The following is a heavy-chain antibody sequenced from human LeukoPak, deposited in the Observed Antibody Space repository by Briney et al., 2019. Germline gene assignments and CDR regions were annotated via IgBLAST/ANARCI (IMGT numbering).Heavy chain of an antibody. V-gene: IGHV3-33*01. D-gene: IGHD6-19*01. Sequence: GRSLRLSCAASGFTFSSYGMHWVRQAPGKGLEWVAVIWYDGSNKYYADSVKGRFTISRDNSKNMLYLQMNSLRAEDTAVYYCARDHSSGWYSDYFDYWGQGTLVTVSS. J-gene: IGHJ4*02. CDR1: GFTFSSYG. CDR2: IWYDGSNK. CDR3: ARDHSSGWYSDYFDY.